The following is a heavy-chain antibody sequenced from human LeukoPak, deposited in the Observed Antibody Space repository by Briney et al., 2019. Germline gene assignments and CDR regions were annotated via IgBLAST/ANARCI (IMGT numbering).Heavy chain of an antibody. CDR3: ARRGVVRGVIAFDY. CDR1: GFTVRSNY. V-gene: IGHV3-66*01. J-gene: IGHJ4*02. CDR2: IYSGGST. Sequence: GGSLRLSCAASGFTVRSNYMSWVRQAPGKGLEWVSVIYSGGSTFYADSVKGKFTISRDNSKNTLYLQMNSLRAEDTAVYYCARRGVVRGVIAFDYWGQGTLVTVSS. D-gene: IGHD3-10*01.